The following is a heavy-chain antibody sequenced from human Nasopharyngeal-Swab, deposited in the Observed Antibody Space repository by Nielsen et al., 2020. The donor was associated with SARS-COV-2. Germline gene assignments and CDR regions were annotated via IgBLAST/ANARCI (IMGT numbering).Heavy chain of an antibody. CDR1: GFTFRSRS. J-gene: IGHJ3*02. D-gene: IGHD1-1*01. CDR2: INGDSSAK. CDR3: VRDGYTTGRNDAFDI. Sequence: GGSLRLSCVASGFTFRSRSMNWVRQAPGKGLEWVSYINGDSSAKYYVDSVKGRFTISRDNAKNSLYLQMNSLRVEDTAVYYCVRDGYTTGRNDAFDIWGRGTMVTVSS. V-gene: IGHV3-48*01.